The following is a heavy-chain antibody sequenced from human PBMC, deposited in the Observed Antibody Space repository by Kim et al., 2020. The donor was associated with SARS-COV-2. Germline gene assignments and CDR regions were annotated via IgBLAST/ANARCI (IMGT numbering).Heavy chain of an antibody. CDR2: ISHDENEE. D-gene: IGHD2-15*01. J-gene: IGHJ5*02. CDR1: GFTFSSYG. V-gene: IGHV3-30*18. CDR3: AKGSSGSAYSAADH. Sequence: GGSLRLSCAASGFTFSSYGLHWVRQAPGRGLEWVAVISHDENEEFYADAVKGRFTISRDNSNNVLYLEIKSLKTDDTALYYCAKGSSGSAYSAADHCGQGTLVTVSS.